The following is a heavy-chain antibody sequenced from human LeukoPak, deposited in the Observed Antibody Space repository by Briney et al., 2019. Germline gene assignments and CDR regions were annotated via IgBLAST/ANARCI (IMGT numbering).Heavy chain of an antibody. CDR3: ARPNTDAAGYYFDY. CDR2: IDTYGGST. D-gene: IGHD6-13*01. V-gene: IGHV1-18*01. J-gene: IGHJ4*02. Sequence: ASVKVSCKASGYTFISYGVSWVRQAPGQGLEWMGWIDTYGGSTNYAQNLQGRVTVTTDTPTTTVYMELRSLRSDDTAMYYCARPNTDAAGYYFDYWGQGTLVTVSS. CDR1: GYTFISYG.